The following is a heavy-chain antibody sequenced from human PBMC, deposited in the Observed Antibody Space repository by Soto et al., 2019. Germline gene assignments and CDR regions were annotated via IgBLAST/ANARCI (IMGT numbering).Heavy chain of an antibody. CDR1: GFTFSNAW. CDR2: IKSKTDGGTT. V-gene: IGHV3-15*01. J-gene: IGHJ6*02. Sequence: PGGSLRLSCAASGFTFSNAWMSWVRQAPGKGLEWVGRIKSKTDGGTTDYAAPVKGRFTISRDDSKNTLYLQMNSLKTEDTAVYYCTTRPAYGDYYYYYGMDVWGQGTTVTVSS. D-gene: IGHD4-17*01. CDR3: TTRPAYGDYYYYYGMDV.